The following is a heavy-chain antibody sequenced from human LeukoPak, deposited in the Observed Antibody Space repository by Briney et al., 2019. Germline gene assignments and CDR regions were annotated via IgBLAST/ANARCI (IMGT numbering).Heavy chain of an antibody. Sequence: ASVKVSCKASGYTFTGYYMHWVRQAPGQGLEWMGWINPNSGGTNYAQKFQGRVTMTRDTSISTAYMELSRLRSDDTAVYYCARAVEMATPYDAFDIWGQGTMVTVSS. V-gene: IGHV1-2*02. J-gene: IGHJ3*02. CDR2: INPNSGGT. D-gene: IGHD5-24*01. CDR1: GYTFTGYY. CDR3: ARAVEMATPYDAFDI.